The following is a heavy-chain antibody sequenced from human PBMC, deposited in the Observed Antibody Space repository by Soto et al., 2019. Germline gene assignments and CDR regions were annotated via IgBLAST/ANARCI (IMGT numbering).Heavy chain of an antibody. D-gene: IGHD2-15*01. CDR1: GFTFSSFG. V-gene: IGHV3-30*18. CDR2: ISYDGVDE. J-gene: IGHJ1*01. Sequence: QVQLVESGGGVVQPGRSLRLSCAASGFTFSSFGIHWVRQAPGKGLEWVAVISYDGVDESYADSVKGRFTISRDNSKKSVYLQMNSLRPEDTAVYYCAKDRGEMATLYFQDGGQGTLVTVSS. CDR3: AKDRGEMATLYFQD.